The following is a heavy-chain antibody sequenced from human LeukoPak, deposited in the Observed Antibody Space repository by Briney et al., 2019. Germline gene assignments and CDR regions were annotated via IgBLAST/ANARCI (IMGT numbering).Heavy chain of an antibody. V-gene: IGHV3-20*04. Sequence: GGSLRLSCAASGFTFDNYGMSWVRQAPGKGLEWVSGINWNGGSTVYADSVKGRFTISRDNAKNSLYLQMNSLRAEDTALYYCARIDTYYYDSSGYYSAFDIWGQGTIVTVSS. CDR1: GFTFDNYG. CDR2: INWNGGST. D-gene: IGHD3-22*01. CDR3: ARIDTYYYDSSGYYSAFDI. J-gene: IGHJ3*02.